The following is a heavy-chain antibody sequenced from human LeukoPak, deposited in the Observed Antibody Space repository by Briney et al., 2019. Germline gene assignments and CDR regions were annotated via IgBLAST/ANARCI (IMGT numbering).Heavy chain of an antibody. Sequence: ASVKVSCKSSGYTFNRYGISWVRQAPGQGLEWMGGILPSSGTANYAQKFQGRVTITTDESTSTAYMELSSLRSEDTAVYYCARELAAAGTPYYYRDVWGKGTAVTVSS. CDR2: ILPSSGTA. V-gene: IGHV1-69*05. J-gene: IGHJ6*03. CDR1: GYTFNRYG. CDR3: ARELAAAGTPYYYRDV. D-gene: IGHD6-13*01.